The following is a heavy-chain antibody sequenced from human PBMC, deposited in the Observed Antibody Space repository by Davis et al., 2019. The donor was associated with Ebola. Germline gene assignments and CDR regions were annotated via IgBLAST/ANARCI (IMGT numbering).Heavy chain of an antibody. V-gene: IGHV3-23*01. J-gene: IGHJ4*02. CDR2: ISGSGGST. CDR1: GFTVSSNY. Sequence: GESLKISCAASGFTVSSNYMTWVRQAPGKGLEWVSAISGSGGSTYYADSVKGRFTISRDNSKKTLYLQMNSLRAEDTAVYYCARASKQLDNYADYWGQGTLVTVSS. CDR3: ARASKQLDNYADY. D-gene: IGHD6-13*01.